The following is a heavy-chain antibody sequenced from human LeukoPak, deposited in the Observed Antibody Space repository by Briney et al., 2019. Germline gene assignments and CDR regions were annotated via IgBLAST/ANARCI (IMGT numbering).Heavy chain of an antibody. CDR3: ARRAASSSLFYFDY. CDR1: GGSFSGYY. CDR2: INHSGST. Sequence: PSETLSLTCAVYGGSFSGYYWSWIRQPPGKGLGWIGEINHSGSTNYNPSLKSRVAISVDTSKNQFSLKLSSVTAADTAVYYCARRAASSSLFYFDYWGQGTLVTVSS. D-gene: IGHD6-6*01. V-gene: IGHV4-34*01. J-gene: IGHJ4*02.